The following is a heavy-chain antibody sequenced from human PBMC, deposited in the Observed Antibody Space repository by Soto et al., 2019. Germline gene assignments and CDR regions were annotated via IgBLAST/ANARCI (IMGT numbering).Heavy chain of an antibody. CDR1: GYTFTSYA. V-gene: IGHV1-3*01. Sequence: GASVKVSCKASGYTFTSYAMHWVRQAPGQRLEWMGWINAGNGNTKYSQKFQGRVTITRDTSASTAYMELSSLRSEDTAVYYCARDPLRSAPYYYYYMDVWGKGTTVTVSS. CDR2: INAGNGNT. J-gene: IGHJ6*03. CDR3: ARDPLRSAPYYYYYMDV.